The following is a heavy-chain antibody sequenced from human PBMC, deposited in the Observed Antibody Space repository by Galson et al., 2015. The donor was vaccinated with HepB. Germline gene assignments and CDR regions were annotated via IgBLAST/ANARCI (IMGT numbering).Heavy chain of an antibody. Sequence: SLRLSCAASGFTLSSYWMNWVRQAPGKGLEWVANINQDGTEKYYVDSVKGRFTISRDNAKNSLYVQMSNLRAEDTAIYYCARGYSKSWYSGLGYWGQGTQVTVSS. CDR2: INQDGTEK. D-gene: IGHD5-12*01. CDR1: GFTLSSYW. CDR3: ARGYSKSWYSGLGY. J-gene: IGHJ4*02. V-gene: IGHV3-7*01.